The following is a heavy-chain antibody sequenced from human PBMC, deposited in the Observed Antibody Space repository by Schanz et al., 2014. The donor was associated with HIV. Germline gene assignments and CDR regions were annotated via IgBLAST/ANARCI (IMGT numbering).Heavy chain of an antibody. CDR1: GFNFNDFA. CDR2: ITWNNRVM. D-gene: IGHD1-26*01. V-gene: IGHV3-9*01. J-gene: IGHJ4*02. Sequence: EVQVVESGGGLAQPGRSLRLSCAASGFNFNDFAMHWVRQSPGKGLEWVSGITWNNRVMGYAHSVRGRFTISRDTANNSLYLRMINLRPEDTAFYYCVKDFTDSKGGFDYWGQGVLVIVSS. CDR3: VKDFTDSKGGFDY.